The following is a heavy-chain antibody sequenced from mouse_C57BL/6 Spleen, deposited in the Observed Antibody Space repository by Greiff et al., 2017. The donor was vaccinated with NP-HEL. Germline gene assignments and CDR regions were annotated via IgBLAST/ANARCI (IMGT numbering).Heavy chain of an antibody. V-gene: IGHV1-69*01. J-gene: IGHJ4*01. CDR3: ARRGYSNFYYAMDY. CDR1: GYTFTSYW. D-gene: IGHD2-5*01. CDR2: IDPSDSYT. Sequence: VKLQQPGAELVMPGASVKLSCKASGYTFTSYWMHWVKQRPGQGLEWIGEIDPSDSYTNYNQKFKGKSTLTVDKSSSTAYMQLSSLTSEDSAVYYCARRGYSNFYYAMDYWGQGTSVTVSS.